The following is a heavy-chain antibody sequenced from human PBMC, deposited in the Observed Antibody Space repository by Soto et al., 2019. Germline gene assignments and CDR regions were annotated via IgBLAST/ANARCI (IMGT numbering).Heavy chain of an antibody. Sequence: QVQLVQSGAEVKKPGASVKVSCKASGYTFITYGVSWVRQAPGQGLDWLGWNSTYNGNTRYAERLQGRVTMTTDTTTNTGYMELRNLRSYDTAVYYCARGPTDYYDNSANYFLDYWGQGTLVTVSS. J-gene: IGHJ4*02. D-gene: IGHD3-22*01. CDR2: NSTYNGNT. CDR1: GYTFITYG. V-gene: IGHV1-18*01. CDR3: ARGPTDYYDNSANYFLDY.